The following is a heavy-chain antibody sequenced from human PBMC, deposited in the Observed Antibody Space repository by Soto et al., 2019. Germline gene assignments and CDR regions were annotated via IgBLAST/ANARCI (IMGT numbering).Heavy chain of an antibody. Sequence: QVQLQESGPGLVKPSGTLSLTCAVSGGSISSSNWWSWVRQPPGKGLEWIGEIYHSGSTNYNPSLKSRVTISVDKSKIQFSLKLSSVTAADTAVYYCARVCVVVPAAICYYGMDVWGQGTTVTVSS. D-gene: IGHD2-2*01. CDR3: ARVCVVVPAAICYYGMDV. V-gene: IGHV4-4*02. CDR2: IYHSGST. J-gene: IGHJ6*02. CDR1: GGSISSSNW.